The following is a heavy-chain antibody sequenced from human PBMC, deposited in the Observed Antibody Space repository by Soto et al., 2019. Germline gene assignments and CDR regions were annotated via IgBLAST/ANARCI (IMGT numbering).Heavy chain of an antibody. Sequence: QVQLVESGGGVVQPGRSLRLSCAASGFTFSSYGMHWVRQAPGKGLEWVADISYDGSNKYYADSVKGRFTSSRDNSKNTLYLQMNSLRAEDTAVYYCARDLFDFWSAYYFDYWGQGTLVTVSS. J-gene: IGHJ4*02. CDR1: GFTFSSYG. V-gene: IGHV3-30*03. CDR2: ISYDGSNK. D-gene: IGHD3-3*01. CDR3: ARDLFDFWSAYYFDY.